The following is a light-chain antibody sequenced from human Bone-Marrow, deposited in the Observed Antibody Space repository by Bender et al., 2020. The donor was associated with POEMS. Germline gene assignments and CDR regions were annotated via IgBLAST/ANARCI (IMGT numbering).Light chain of an antibody. CDR2: DDS. V-gene: IGLV3-21*02. J-gene: IGLJ1*01. CDR1: DIGSKT. CDR3: QAWDSSTAV. Sequence: SYVLTQPPSVSVAPGQTAIITCGGNDIGSKTVQWNRQKPGQAPVLVVYDDSGRPSGIPERFSGSNSGNTATLTISGTQAMDEADYYCQAWDSSTAVFGTGTKVTVL.